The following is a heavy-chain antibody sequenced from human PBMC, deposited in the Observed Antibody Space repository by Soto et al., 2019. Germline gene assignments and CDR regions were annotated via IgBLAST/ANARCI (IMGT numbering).Heavy chain of an antibody. CDR1: GYSFTSYW. Sequence: PGESLKISCKGSGYSFTSYWISWVRQMPGKGLEWMGRIDPSDSYTNYSPSFQGHVTISADKSISTAYLQWSSLKASDTAMYYCARQRGSGSSWYVGYYGMDVCGQGTTVTVSS. J-gene: IGHJ6*02. V-gene: IGHV5-10-1*01. CDR2: IDPSDSYT. D-gene: IGHD6-13*01. CDR3: ARQRGSGSSWYVGYYGMDV.